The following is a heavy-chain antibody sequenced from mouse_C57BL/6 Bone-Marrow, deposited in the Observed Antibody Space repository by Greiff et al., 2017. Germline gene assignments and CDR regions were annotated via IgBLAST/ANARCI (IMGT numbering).Heavy chain of an antibody. V-gene: IGHV14-1*01. CDR2: IAPEDGDT. J-gene: IGHJ1*03. Sequence: VQLQQSGAELVRPGASVKLSCTASGFNIQDYYMHWVKQRPEQGLEWIGRIAPEDGDTEYAPKFPGKATMTADTSSNPAYRQLISLTSVDTAVYYCTTHCNYPCWYFDVWGTGTTVTVSS. CDR3: TTHCNYPCWYFDV. D-gene: IGHD2-1*01. CDR1: GFNIQDYY.